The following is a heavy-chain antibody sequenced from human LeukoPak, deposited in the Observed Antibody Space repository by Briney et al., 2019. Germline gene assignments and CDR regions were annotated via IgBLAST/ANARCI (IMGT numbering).Heavy chain of an antibody. J-gene: IGHJ4*02. CDR3: AKANRFVGVVVYFDY. V-gene: IGHV3-23*01. Sequence: GGSLRLSCAASEFTFSSYGMSWVRQAPGKGLEWVSGISGSGGSTYYADSVKGRFTVSRDNSKNTLYLQMNSLRAEDTAVYYCAKANRFVGVVVYFDYWGQGTLVTVSS. CDR1: EFTFSSYG. CDR2: ISGSGGST. D-gene: IGHD3-3*01.